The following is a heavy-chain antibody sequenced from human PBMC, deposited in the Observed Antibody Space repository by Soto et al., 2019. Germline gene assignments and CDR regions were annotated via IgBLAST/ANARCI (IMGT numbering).Heavy chain of an antibody. Sequence: NPGGSLRLSCVGSGVDFRGSYMNWIRQAPGKGLEWISYISDTGRTIHYADSVKGRFVISRDNSRDSLYLQMNDLRADDTAIYYCAGFKEGKIVGLRWLDPWGQGTRVTVSS. J-gene: IGHJ5*02. D-gene: IGHD3-16*02. CDR1: GVDFRGSY. V-gene: IGHV3-11*01. CDR2: ISDTGRTI. CDR3: AGFKEGKIVGLRWLDP.